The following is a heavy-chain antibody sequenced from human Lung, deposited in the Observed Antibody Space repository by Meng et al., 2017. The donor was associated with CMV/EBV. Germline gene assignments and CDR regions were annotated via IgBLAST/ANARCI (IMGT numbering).Heavy chain of an antibody. CDR2: IYSSGRK. Sequence: EGSQVVVGGRLIQLVGSCSVSCAAMGVTVNSYYMNWGRQATGMGLEWVSVIYSSGRKYYADSVKGRFTISRDNSKNTVDLQMNTLRAEDTAIYYCVRGPLLGWFDPWGQGALVTVSS. J-gene: IGHJ5*02. V-gene: IGHV3-53*01. CDR3: VRGPLLGWFDP. CDR1: GVTVNSYY.